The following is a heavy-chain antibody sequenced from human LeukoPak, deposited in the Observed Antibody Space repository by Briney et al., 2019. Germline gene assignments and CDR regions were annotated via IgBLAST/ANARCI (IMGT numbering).Heavy chain of an antibody. CDR3: AKVEVGATKRCYFDY. Sequence: GGSLRLSCAASGFTFSSYAMSWVRQAPGKGLEWVSAISGSGGRTYYADSVKGRFTISRDNSKNTLYLQMNSLRAEDTAVYYCAKVEVGATKRCYFDYWGQGTLVTVSS. V-gene: IGHV3-23*01. CDR2: ISGSGGRT. D-gene: IGHD1-26*01. CDR1: GFTFSSYA. J-gene: IGHJ4*02.